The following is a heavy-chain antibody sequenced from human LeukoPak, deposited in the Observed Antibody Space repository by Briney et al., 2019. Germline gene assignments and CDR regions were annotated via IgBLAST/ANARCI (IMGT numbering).Heavy chain of an antibody. CDR2: IYYSGST. CDR1: GGSFSGYY. V-gene: IGHV4-34*01. CDR3: ARLGIFDY. Sequence: SETLSLTCAVYGGSFSGYYWSWIRQPPGKGLEWIGSIYYSGSTYYNPSLKSRVTISVDTSKNQFSLKLSSVTAADTAVYYCARLGIFDYWGQGTLVTVSS. D-gene: IGHD1-26*01. J-gene: IGHJ4*02.